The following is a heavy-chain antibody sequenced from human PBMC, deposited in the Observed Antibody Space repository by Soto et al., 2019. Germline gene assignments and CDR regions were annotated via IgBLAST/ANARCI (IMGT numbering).Heavy chain of an antibody. CDR1: GYTFTNFG. CDR3: ARDNGIGNIVLVPAAHGSFDY. V-gene: IGHV1-18*01. J-gene: IGHJ4*02. Sequence: GASVKVSCKASGYTFTNFGISPRRDAPEQWHEKMGWIRAYNGNTNYAQKRQGGVTMTTDTSTSTAYMELRSMRSDDTAVYYCARDNGIGNIVLVPAAHGSFDYWGKGTLVTVSS. CDR2: IRAYNGNT. D-gene: IGHD2-2*01.